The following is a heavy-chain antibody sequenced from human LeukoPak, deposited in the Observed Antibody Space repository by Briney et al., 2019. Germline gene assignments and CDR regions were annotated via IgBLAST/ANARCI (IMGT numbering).Heavy chain of an antibody. Sequence: ASVKVSCKASGYTFTSYDINWVRQATGQGLEWMGWMNPNSGNTGYAQKFQGRVTMTRNTSISTAYMELSSLRSEDTAVYYCARVRANYDFWSGYSDYYGMDVWGQGTTVTVSS. J-gene: IGHJ6*02. D-gene: IGHD3-3*01. V-gene: IGHV1-8*01. CDR1: GYTFTSYD. CDR2: MNPNSGNT. CDR3: ARVRANYDFWSGYSDYYGMDV.